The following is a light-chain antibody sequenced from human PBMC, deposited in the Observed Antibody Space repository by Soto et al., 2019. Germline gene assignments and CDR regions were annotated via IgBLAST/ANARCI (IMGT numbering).Light chain of an antibody. Sequence: QSALTQPASVSGSPGQSITISCTGTSSAVGNYNYVSWYQQHPGKAPQLMIFQVSNRASGVSNRFSGSKSGDTASLTISGLQAEDEADYYCSSYTTSSTLYVFGTGTKVTVL. CDR1: SSAVGNYNY. J-gene: IGLJ1*01. CDR3: SSYTTSSTLYV. V-gene: IGLV2-14*01. CDR2: QVS.